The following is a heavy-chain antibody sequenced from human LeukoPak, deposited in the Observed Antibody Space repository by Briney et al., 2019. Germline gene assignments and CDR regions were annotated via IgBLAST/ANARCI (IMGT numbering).Heavy chain of an antibody. CDR2: IYSGGNT. Sequence: PGGSLRLSCTASGFTFGDYAMSWIRQAPGKGLEWVSVIYSGGNTYYADSVKGRFTIFRDNSKNSLYLQMNSLRAEDTAVYYCARGLGSGSSPFDYWGQGTLVTVSS. V-gene: IGHV3-53*01. J-gene: IGHJ4*02. D-gene: IGHD3-10*01. CDR1: GFTFGDYA. CDR3: ARGLGSGSSPFDY.